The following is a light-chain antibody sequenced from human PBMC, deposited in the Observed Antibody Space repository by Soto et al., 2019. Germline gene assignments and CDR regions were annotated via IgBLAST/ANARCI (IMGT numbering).Light chain of an antibody. CDR3: QQYNNWPRA. CDR2: GAS. V-gene: IGKV3-15*01. Sequence: EIVMTQSPATLSMSPGERATLSCRASQSVSSNLAWYQQKPGQAPRLLIYGASTRATGIPARFSGSGSGTEFTLTISSLQSEDFAVYSCQQYNNWPRASGQGTKVDIK. CDR1: QSVSSN. J-gene: IGKJ1*01.